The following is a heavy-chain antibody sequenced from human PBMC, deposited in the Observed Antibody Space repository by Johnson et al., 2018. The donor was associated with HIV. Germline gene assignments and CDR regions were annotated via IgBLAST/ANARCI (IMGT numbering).Heavy chain of an antibody. J-gene: IGHJ3*02. Sequence: QVQLVESGGVVVQPGGSLRLSCAASAFAFSSYAMHWVRQTPGKGLEWVAVILSDGINKYFVASVKGRFMISRDNSKNTLYLQMNSLTTEDTAAYYCARGGGCGGDCYSGFDAFDIWGQGTMVTVS. CDR1: AFAFSSYA. D-gene: IGHD2-21*01. V-gene: IGHV3-30*04. CDR3: ARGGGCGGDCYSGFDAFDI. CDR2: ILSDGINK.